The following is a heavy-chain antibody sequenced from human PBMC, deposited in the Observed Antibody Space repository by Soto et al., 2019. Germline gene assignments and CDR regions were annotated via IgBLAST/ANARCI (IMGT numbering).Heavy chain of an antibody. Sequence: PSETLSLTCAVYDGSFRGYYWSWIRQPPGKGLEWIGEINHSGSTNYNPSLKSRVTISVDTSKNQFSLKLSSVTAADTAVYYCARAGQNVVVPAAARTYYYYMDVWGKGTTVTVSS. CDR1: DGSFRGYY. V-gene: IGHV4-34*01. CDR3: ARAGQNVVVPAAARTYYYYMDV. D-gene: IGHD2-2*01. J-gene: IGHJ6*03. CDR2: INHSGST.